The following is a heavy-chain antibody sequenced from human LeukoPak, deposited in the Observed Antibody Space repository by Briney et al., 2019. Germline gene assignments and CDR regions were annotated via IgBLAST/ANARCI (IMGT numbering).Heavy chain of an antibody. V-gene: IGHV3-23*01. CDR1: GFPFAKYA. Sequence: GGALKLSFVGSGFPFAKYAMTWVREDPGKGVEWVSVISGSGNVTYYSESVKGRFTISRDNSERTLYFQMDRLRADDTAIYYCAKDRAGANWGQGTLVLVSS. J-gene: IGHJ4*02. CDR2: ISGSGNVT. CDR3: AKDRAGAN.